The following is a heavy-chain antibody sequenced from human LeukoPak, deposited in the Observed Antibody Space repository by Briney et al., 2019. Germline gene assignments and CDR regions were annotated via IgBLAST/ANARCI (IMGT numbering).Heavy chain of an antibody. D-gene: IGHD3-10*01. CDR3: ARLNYYGSGSDGAFDI. Sequence: GGSLRLPCAASGFTVSSNYVSWVRQAPGKGLEWVSAISGSGGSTYYADSVKGRFTISRDNSKNTLYLQMNSLRAEDTAVYYCARLNYYGSGSDGAFDIWGQGTMVTVSS. CDR1: GFTVSSNY. V-gene: IGHV3-23*01. J-gene: IGHJ3*02. CDR2: ISGSGGST.